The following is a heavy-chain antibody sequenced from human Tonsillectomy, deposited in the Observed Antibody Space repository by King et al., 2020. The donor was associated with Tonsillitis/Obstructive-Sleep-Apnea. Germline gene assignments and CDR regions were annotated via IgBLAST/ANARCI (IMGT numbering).Heavy chain of an antibody. CDR1: GVSLSTSGVG. CDR2: IYWFDDK. D-gene: IGHD4-17*01. Sequence: ITLKESGPTLGKPTQTLTLTCTFSGVSLSTSGVGVVWIRKPPGKALVRLALIYWFDDKRDSPSLKSRHTITKDTSKNQVVLTMTNMDPVDTATYYCAHTLRRTFDYWGQGTLVTVSS. J-gene: IGHJ4*02. V-gene: IGHV2-5*01. CDR3: AHTLRRTFDY.